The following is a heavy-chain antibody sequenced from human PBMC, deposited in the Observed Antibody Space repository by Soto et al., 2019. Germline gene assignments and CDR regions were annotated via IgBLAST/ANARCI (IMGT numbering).Heavy chain of an antibody. CDR3: ARDTGDYYDSSGYPGY. CDR2: INPSGGST. Sequence: ASVKVSCKASGYTFTSYYMHWVRQAHGQGLEWMGIINPSGGSTSYAQKFQGRVTMTRDTSTSTVYMELSSLRSEDTAVYYCARDTGDYYDSSGYPGYWGQGTLVTVSS. J-gene: IGHJ4*02. V-gene: IGHV1-46*01. D-gene: IGHD3-22*01. CDR1: GYTFTSYY.